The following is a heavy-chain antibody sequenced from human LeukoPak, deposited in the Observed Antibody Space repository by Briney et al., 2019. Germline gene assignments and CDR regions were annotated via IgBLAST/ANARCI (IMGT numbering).Heavy chain of an antibody. CDR3: ARRRRTYYYDSSGYSFDY. V-gene: IGHV4-39*01. J-gene: IGHJ4*02. CDR1: GGSISSSSYY. Sequence: SETLSLTCTVSGGSISSSSYYWGWIRQPPGKGLEWIGSIYYSGSTYYNPSLKSRVTISVDTSTNQFSLKLSSVTAADTAVYYCARRRRTYYYDSSGYSFDYWGQRTLVTVSS. CDR2: IYYSGST. D-gene: IGHD3-22*01.